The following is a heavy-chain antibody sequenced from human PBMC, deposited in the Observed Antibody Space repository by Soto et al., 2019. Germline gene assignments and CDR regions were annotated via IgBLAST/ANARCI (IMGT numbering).Heavy chain of an antibody. J-gene: IGHJ5*02. CDR3: AHIPNYYQYDWSDP. D-gene: IGHD3-16*01. V-gene: IGHV2-5*02. CDR1: GFSLTTRGVG. Sequence: QITLKESGPTLVKPTQTLTLTCTFSGFSLTTRGVGVGWIRQPPGKALECLALIYWDDDKRYSPSLQSRLSINKDTSKNQVVLTMTNVDPVDTATYYCAHIPNYYQYDWSDPWGQGTLVSVSS. CDR2: IYWDDDK.